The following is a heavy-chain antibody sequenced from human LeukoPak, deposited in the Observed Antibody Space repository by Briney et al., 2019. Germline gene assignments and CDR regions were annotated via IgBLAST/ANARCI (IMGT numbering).Heavy chain of an antibody. CDR3: ARIHRYCSGGACYVLDN. CDR2: VYYSGST. V-gene: IGHV4-59*02. D-gene: IGHD2-15*01. Sequence: PSETLSLTCVVSGGSVSGYYWDWIRQPPGRGLEWTGYVYYSGSTNYNPSFKSRITISVDTSRNQFSLQLSSVTAADTAVYYCARIHRYCSGGACYVLDNWGQGTLVAVSS. J-gene: IGHJ4*02. CDR1: GGSVSGYY.